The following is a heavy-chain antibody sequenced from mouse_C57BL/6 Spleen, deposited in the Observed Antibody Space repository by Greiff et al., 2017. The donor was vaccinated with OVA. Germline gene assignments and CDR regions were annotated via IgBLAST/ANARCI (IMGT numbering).Heavy chain of an antibody. J-gene: IGHJ4*01. CDR1: GYTFTSYW. CDR3: ARYPYYYGGSVYAMDY. Sequence: QVQLKQPGAELVRPGTSVKLSCKASGYTFTSYWMHWVKQRPGQGLEWIGVIDPSDSYTNYNQKFKGKATLTVDTSSSTAYMQLSSLTSEDSAVYYCARYPYYYGGSVYAMDYWGQGTSVTVSS. D-gene: IGHD1-1*01. CDR2: IDPSDSYT. V-gene: IGHV1-59*01.